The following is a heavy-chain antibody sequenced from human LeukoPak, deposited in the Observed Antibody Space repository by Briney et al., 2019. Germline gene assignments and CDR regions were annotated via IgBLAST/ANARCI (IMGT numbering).Heavy chain of an antibody. CDR1: GFTFDHYG. CDR2: IWYDGSNK. CDR3: ARDGKGTYEYYYYYYGMDV. D-gene: IGHD1-1*01. Sequence: GRSLRLSCAVSGFTFDHYGMHWVRQAPGKGLEWVAVIWYDGSNKYYADSVKGRFTISRDISKNTLYLQMNSLRAEDTAVYYCARDGKGTYEYYYYYYGMDVWGQGTTVTVSS. J-gene: IGHJ6*02. V-gene: IGHV3-33*08.